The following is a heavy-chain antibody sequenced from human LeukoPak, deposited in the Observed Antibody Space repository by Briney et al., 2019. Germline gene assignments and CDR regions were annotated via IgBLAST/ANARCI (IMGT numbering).Heavy chain of an antibody. D-gene: IGHD3-10*01. Sequence: AASVKVSCKASGYAFTSYGISWVRQAPGQGLEWMGWISGYNGNTNYAQTLQGRVTMTTDTSTSTAYMELRSLRSDDTAVYYCARGSSTMVRGVPDYWGQGTLVTVSS. CDR3: ARGSSTMVRGVPDY. V-gene: IGHV1-18*01. J-gene: IGHJ4*02. CDR2: ISGYNGNT. CDR1: GYAFTSYG.